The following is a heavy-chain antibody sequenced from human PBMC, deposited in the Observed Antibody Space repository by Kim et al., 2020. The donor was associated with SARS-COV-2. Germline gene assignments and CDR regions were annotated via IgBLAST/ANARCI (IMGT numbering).Heavy chain of an antibody. Sequence: ASVKVSCKASGYTFTSYDINWVRQATGQGLEWMGWMNPNSGNTGYAQKFQGRVTMTRNTSISTAYMELSSLRSEDTAVYYCARVSHPITIFGVVITSGYYYYYYVMDVWGQGTTVTVSS. CDR1: GYTFTSYD. CDR3: ARVSHPITIFGVVITSGYYYYYYVMDV. CDR2: MNPNSGNT. V-gene: IGHV1-8*01. D-gene: IGHD3-3*01. J-gene: IGHJ6*02.